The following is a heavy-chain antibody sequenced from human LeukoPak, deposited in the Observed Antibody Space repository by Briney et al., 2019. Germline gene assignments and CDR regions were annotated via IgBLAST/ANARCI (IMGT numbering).Heavy chain of an antibody. CDR3: ARVGEELGYFDY. CDR1: GYSISSGYY. D-gene: IGHD1-26*01. Sequence: PSETLSLTCTVSGYSISSGYYWGWVRQPPGKGLEWIGSIYHSGSTYYNPSLKSRVTISVDTSKNQFSLKLSSVTAADTAVYYCARVGEELGYFDYWGQGTLVTVSS. V-gene: IGHV4-38-2*02. CDR2: IYHSGST. J-gene: IGHJ4*02.